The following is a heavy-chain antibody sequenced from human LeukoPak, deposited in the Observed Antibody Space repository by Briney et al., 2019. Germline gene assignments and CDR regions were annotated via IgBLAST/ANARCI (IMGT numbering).Heavy chain of an antibody. CDR1: GDNFATYW. J-gene: IGHJ5*02. CDR2: IYPGDSRT. V-gene: IGHV5-51*01. CDR3: ACRKFTSYWSDP. D-gene: IGHD2-2*01. Sequence: ESLKISCKGSGDNFATYWIGWVRQLPGKGLEWMGVIYPGDSRTRYNPSFQGQVTISADKSISTAYLQWSSLKASDTAMYYCACRKFTSYWSDPWGQGTLVTVSS.